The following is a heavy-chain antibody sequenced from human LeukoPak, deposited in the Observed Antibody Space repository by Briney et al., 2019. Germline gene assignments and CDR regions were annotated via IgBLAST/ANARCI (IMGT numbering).Heavy chain of an antibody. J-gene: IGHJ4*02. CDR3: AKDHEGAHDY. V-gene: IGHV3-23*01. Sequence: GGSLRLSCSASGFTFTSSAMTWVRQLPGKGLDWVSTISDSGDSTYYADSVKGRFTISRDNSKNTLYLQMNSLRAEDTAVYYCAKDHEGAHDYWGQGTLVTVSS. CDR2: ISDSGDST. D-gene: IGHD1-26*01. CDR1: GFTFTSSA.